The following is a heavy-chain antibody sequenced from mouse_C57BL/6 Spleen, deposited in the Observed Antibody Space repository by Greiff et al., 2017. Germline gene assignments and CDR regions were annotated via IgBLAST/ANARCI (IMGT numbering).Heavy chain of an antibody. CDR3: ARKDYGSSYGYFDV. CDR2: INPSNGGT. V-gene: IGHV1-53*01. J-gene: IGHJ1*03. D-gene: IGHD1-1*01. Sequence: QVQLQQPGTELVKPGASVKLSCKASGYTFTSYWMHWVKQRPGQGLEWIGNINPSNGGTNYNEKFKSKATLTVDKSSSTACMQLSSLTSEDSAVYYCARKDYGSSYGYFDVWGTGTTVTVSS. CDR1: GYTFTSYW.